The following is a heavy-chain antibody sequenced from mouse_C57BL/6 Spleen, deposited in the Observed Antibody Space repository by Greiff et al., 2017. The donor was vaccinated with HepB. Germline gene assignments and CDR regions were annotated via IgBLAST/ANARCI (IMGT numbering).Heavy chain of an antibody. CDR2: ISSGGSYT. D-gene: IGHD2-4*01. CDR3: ARYHDYAWFAY. CDR1: GFTFSSYG. J-gene: IGHJ3*01. Sequence: EVKLVESGGDLVKPGGSLKLSCAASGFTFSSYGMSWVRQTPDKRLEWVATISSGGSYTYYPDSVKGRFTISRDNAKNTLYLQMSSLKSEDTAMYYCARYHDYAWFAYWGQGTLVTVSA. V-gene: IGHV5-6*01.